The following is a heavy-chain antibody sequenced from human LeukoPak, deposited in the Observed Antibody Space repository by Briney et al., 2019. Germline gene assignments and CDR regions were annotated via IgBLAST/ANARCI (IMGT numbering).Heavy chain of an antibody. J-gene: IGHJ3*02. CDR3: ARPPGSHDAFDI. D-gene: IGHD3-10*01. Sequence: RXXPXXXXEWMGIIYPGASDTRYSPSFQGQVTISADKSISTAYLQWSSLKASDTAMYYCARPPGSHDAFDIWGQGTVVTVSS. CDR2: IYPGASDT. V-gene: IGHV5-51*01.